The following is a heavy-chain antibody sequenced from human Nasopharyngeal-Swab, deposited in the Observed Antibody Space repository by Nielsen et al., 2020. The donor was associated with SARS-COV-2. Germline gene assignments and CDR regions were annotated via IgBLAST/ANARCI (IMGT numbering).Heavy chain of an antibody. Sequence: GGSLRLSCAASGFTFSSYCMTWVRQAPGKGLEWVANIKHDGSQKYYVDSVKGRFSISRDNGKNSLDLQMNSLGVDDTAVYYCARDQIGTTMIREVLKRYYYGMDVWGQGTTVTVSS. CDR1: GFTFSSYC. J-gene: IGHJ6*02. CDR2: IKHDGSQK. V-gene: IGHV3-7*03. CDR3: ARDQIGTTMIREVLKRYYYGMDV. D-gene: IGHD3-10*01.